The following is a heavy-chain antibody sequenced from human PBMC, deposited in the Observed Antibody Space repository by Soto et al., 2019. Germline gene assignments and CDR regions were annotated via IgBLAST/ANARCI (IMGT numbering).Heavy chain of an antibody. D-gene: IGHD1-1*01. CDR2: IKAKDDGGTT. Sequence: EGQLVESGGGFVKPGGSLRLSCAGSGVTFNFAWLNWVRQAPGKGLEWVGRIKAKDDGGTTDVAAPVTGRFTISRDDSKNTLYLQMNSLKTEDTAVYYCTTTFCDNDDDAFDIWGQGTMVTVSS. CDR1: GVTFNFAW. J-gene: IGHJ3*02. CDR3: TTTFCDNDDDAFDI. V-gene: IGHV3-15*07.